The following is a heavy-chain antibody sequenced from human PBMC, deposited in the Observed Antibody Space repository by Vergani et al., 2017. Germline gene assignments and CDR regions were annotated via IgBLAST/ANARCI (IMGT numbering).Heavy chain of an antibody. CDR3: ARVNTETNGHLYYDYYMDV. V-gene: IGHV4-34*01. CDR1: GGSFTSYH. J-gene: IGHJ6*03. Sequence: QVQLQQWGGGLLKPSETLSLTCVVNGGSFTSYHWTWIRQSPGEGLEWVADIDHTGRPDYNPSLKSRLTMSVDKSRNQFSLTLNSVTATDTAIYFCARVNTETNGHLYYDYYMDVWGQGTAVTVS. CDR2: IDHTGRP. D-gene: IGHD4-11*01.